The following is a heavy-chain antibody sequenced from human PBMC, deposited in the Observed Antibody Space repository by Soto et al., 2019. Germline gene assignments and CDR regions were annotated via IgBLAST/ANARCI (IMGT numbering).Heavy chain of an antibody. Sequence: SETLSLTCAVYGGSFSGYYWSWIRQPPGKGLEWIGEINHSGSTNYNPSLKSRVTISVDTSKNQFSLKLSSVTAADTAVYYCARSREQQLVMGGYYYYGMDVWGQGTTVTVSS. CDR3: ARSREQQLVMGGYYYYGMDV. CDR1: GGSFSGYY. J-gene: IGHJ6*02. V-gene: IGHV4-34*01. CDR2: INHSGST. D-gene: IGHD6-13*01.